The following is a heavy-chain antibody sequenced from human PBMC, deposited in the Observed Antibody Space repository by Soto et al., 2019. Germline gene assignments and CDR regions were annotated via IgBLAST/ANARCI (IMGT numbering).Heavy chain of an antibody. CDR2: ISYDGSNK. D-gene: IGHD4-4*01. CDR1: GFTFSSYG. CDR3: AKDLWRVTSLGAFDI. V-gene: IGHV3-30*18. J-gene: IGHJ3*02. Sequence: QVQLVESGGGVVQPGRSLRLSCAASGFTFSSYGMHWVRQAPGKGLEWVAGISYDGSNKYYADSVKGRFTISRDNSKNTLYLQMNSLRAEDTAVYYCAKDLWRVTSLGAFDIWGQGTMVTVSS.